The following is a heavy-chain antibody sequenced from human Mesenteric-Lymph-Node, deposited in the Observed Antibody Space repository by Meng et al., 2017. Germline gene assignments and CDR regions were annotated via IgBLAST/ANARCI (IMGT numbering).Heavy chain of an antibody. CDR3: ARVGAYCGGDCYHPR. CDR2: IYHSGST. J-gene: IGHJ4*02. V-gene: IGHV4-4*02. D-gene: IGHD2-21*02. Sequence: GRREEGGPGRVRPGGALSLSCAVCGGARSSRSWGRWVRQAPGKGLEWIGEIYHSGSTNYNPSLKSRVTISVDESKNQFSLRLSSVTAADTAVYYCARVGAYCGGDCYHPRWGQGTLVTVSS. CDR1: GGARSSRSW.